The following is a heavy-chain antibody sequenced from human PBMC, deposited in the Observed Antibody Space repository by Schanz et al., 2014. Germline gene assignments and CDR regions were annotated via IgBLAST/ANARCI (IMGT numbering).Heavy chain of an antibody. CDR2: IASGGSHT. CDR3: AKIWKAHHLTGRPGWSDGMDV. V-gene: IGHV3-23*04. J-gene: IGHJ6*02. CDR1: GITFSDYA. Sequence: EVLLVESGGGLVTPGESLRLSCAASGITFSDYAMSWVRQAPGKGLEWVSTIASGGSHTFYADSVTGRFTISGDNSKNTLFLQMNSLRVEDTAIYYCAKIWKAHHLTGRPGWSDGMDVWGQGTTV. D-gene: IGHD3-3*01.